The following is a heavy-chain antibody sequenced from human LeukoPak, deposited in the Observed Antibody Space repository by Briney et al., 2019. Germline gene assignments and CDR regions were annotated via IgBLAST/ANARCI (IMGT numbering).Heavy chain of an antibody. CDR1: GFTFSSYG. Sequence: QAGGSLRLSCAASGFTFSSYGMHWVRQAPGKGLEWVAFIRYDGSNKYYAYSEKGRFNISRDNSKNTLYLQMNSLEAEDTAVYYCAKDRARKLRFLEWFAETDAFDIWGQGTMVTVSS. J-gene: IGHJ3*02. CDR3: AKDRARKLRFLEWFAETDAFDI. CDR2: IRYDGSNK. D-gene: IGHD3-3*01. V-gene: IGHV3-30*02.